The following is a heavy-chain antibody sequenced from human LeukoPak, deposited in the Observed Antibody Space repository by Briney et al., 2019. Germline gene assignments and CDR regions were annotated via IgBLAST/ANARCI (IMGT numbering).Heavy chain of an antibody. Sequence: GGSLRLSCTASGFTVSSNYMSWVRQAPGKGLEWVSVIYSGGTTYYADSVKGRFTISRDNSKNTLYLQMNSLKTEDTAVYYCTTDYDLRAFDIWGQGTMVTVSS. CDR2: IYSGGTT. J-gene: IGHJ3*02. CDR1: GFTVSSNY. V-gene: IGHV3-53*01. CDR3: TTDYDLRAFDI. D-gene: IGHD3-16*01.